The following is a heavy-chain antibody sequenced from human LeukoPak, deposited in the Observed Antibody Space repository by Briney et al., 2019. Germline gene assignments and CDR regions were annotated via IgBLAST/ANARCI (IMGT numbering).Heavy chain of an antibody. CDR1: GYTFTSYD. Sequence: SVKVSCKASGYTFTSYDINWVRQATGQGLEWMGGIIPIFGTANYAQKFQGRVTITTDESTSTAYMELSSLRSEDTAVYYCARDGRRYCTNGVCYEADYWGQGTLVTVSS. CDR2: IIPIFGTA. D-gene: IGHD2-8*01. V-gene: IGHV1-69*05. CDR3: ARDGRRYCTNGVCYEADY. J-gene: IGHJ4*02.